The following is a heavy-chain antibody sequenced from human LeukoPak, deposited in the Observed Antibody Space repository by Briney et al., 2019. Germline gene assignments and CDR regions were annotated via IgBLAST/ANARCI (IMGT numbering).Heavy chain of an antibody. CDR1: GFTFSSYG. J-gene: IGHJ4*02. CDR2: ISYDGSIK. CDR3: AKEYASGWVDY. V-gene: IGHV3-30*18. Sequence: GRSLRLSCAASGFTFSSYGMHWVRQAPGKGLEWVAVISYDGSIKYYADSVKGRFTISRDNSENTLYLQMNSLRAEDTAVYYCAKEYASGWVDYWGQGTLVTVSS. D-gene: IGHD6-19*01.